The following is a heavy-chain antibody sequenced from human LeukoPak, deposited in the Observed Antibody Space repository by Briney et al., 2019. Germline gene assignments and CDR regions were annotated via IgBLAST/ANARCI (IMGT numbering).Heavy chain of an antibody. J-gene: IGHJ3*02. CDR1: GFTFDDYA. CDR3: AKDIGLKLGDAFDI. Sequence: GRSLRLSCAASGFTFDDYAMHWVRQAPGKGLEWVSGISWNSGSIGYADSVKGRFTISRDNAKNSLYLQMNSLRAEDMALYYCAKDIGLKLGDAFDIWGQGTMVTVSS. D-gene: IGHD3-16*01. CDR2: ISWNSGSI. V-gene: IGHV3-9*03.